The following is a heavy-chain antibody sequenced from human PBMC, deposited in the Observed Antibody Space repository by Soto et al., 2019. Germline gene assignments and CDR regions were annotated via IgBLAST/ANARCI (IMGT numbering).Heavy chain of an antibody. Sequence: QTLSLTCAISGDSVSSYSAAWNWIRQSPSGGLEWLGRTYYRSRYFSDYAESVKSRIIINPDTSKNQFSLQLKSVTPEDTAVYYCVRDRYSSSGWFDPWGQGTPVTVSS. CDR2: TYYRSRYFS. V-gene: IGHV6-1*01. J-gene: IGHJ5*02. CDR3: VRDRYSSSGWFDP. D-gene: IGHD3-10*01. CDR1: GDSVSSYSAA.